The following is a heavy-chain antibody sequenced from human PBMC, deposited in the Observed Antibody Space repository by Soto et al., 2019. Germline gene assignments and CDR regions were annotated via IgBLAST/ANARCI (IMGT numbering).Heavy chain of an antibody. V-gene: IGHV3-23*01. CDR3: AKNGNEPLYYFDY. CDR2: ISGSGNRA. CDR1: GFTFSSYA. D-gene: IGHD1-1*01. Sequence: EVQLLESGGGLVQPGGSLRLSCAASGFTFSSYAMSWVRQAPGKGLEWVSGISGSGNRADYADSVKGRFTISRDNSENPLYLQMNSLRVEDTALYYCAKNGNEPLYYFDYWGQGTLVTVSS. J-gene: IGHJ4*02.